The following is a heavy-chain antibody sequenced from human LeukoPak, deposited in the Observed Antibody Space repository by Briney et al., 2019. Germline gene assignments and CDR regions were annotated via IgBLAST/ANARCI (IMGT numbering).Heavy chain of an antibody. V-gene: IGHV3-21*01. CDR2: ISSSSSYI. D-gene: IGHD3-10*01. Sequence: GGSLRLSCAASGLTFSSYSMNWVRQAPGKGLEWVSSISSSSSYIYYADSVKGRFTISRDNAKNSLYLQMNSLRAEDTAVYYCARSYYYGSGSYFALDYWGQGTLVTVSS. CDR3: ARSYYYGSGSYFALDY. J-gene: IGHJ4*02. CDR1: GLTFSSYS.